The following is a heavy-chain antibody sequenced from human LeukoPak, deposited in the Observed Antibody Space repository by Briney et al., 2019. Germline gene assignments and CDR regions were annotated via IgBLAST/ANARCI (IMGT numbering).Heavy chain of an antibody. J-gene: IGHJ4*02. D-gene: IGHD3-10*01. CDR1: GFTFSNYF. CDR3: ARAPRYYGSGLYYFDS. CDR2: ISSDGLST. Sequence: PGGPLRLSCAASGFTFSNYFMHWVRQAPGRGLEYVSAISSDGLSTYYVNSVKGRFTISRDNSKGTLYLQMGSLRAEDMAVYYCARAPRYYGSGLYYFDSWGQGTLVTVSS. V-gene: IGHV3-64*01.